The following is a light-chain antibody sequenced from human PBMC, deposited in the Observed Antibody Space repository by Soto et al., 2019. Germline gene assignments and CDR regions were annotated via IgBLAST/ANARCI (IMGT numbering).Light chain of an antibody. CDR2: GAS. J-gene: IGKJ3*01. CDR1: QSIRGNY. V-gene: IGKV3-20*01. CDR3: HQHGDRPPLDT. Sequence: EIVLTQSPGTLSLSPGERATLSCRASQSIRGNYLAWYQQKPGQAPRLLINGASSRATGIPDRFSGSGSGTDFSLTITRLEPQDFAVYYCHQHGDRPPLDTFGPGTKVDIK.